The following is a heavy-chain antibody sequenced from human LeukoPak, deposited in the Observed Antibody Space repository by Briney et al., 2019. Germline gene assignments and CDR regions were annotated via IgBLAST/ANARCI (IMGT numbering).Heavy chain of an antibody. V-gene: IGHV3-30*03. D-gene: IGHD1-26*01. J-gene: IGHJ4*02. Sequence: GGSLRLSCAASGFTFSSYGMHWVRQAPGKGLEWVVVISYDGSNKYYADSVKGRFTISRDNSKNTLYLQMNSLRAEDTAVYYCATLIVGATVFDYWGQGTLVTVSS. CDR3: ATLIVGATVFDY. CDR1: GFTFSSYG. CDR2: ISYDGSNK.